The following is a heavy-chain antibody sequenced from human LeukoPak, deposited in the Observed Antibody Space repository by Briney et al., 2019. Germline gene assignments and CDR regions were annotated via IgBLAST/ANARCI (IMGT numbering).Heavy chain of an antibody. Sequence: SETLSLTCTVSGGSISSYYWSWIRQPAGKGLEWIGRIYTSGSTNYNPSLKSRVTMSVDTSKNQFSLKLSSVTAADPAVYYCARVSPHIVVVVAATRGDYFDYWGQGTLVTVSS. CDR2: IYTSGST. CDR3: ARVSPHIVVVVAATRGDYFDY. CDR1: GGSISSYY. V-gene: IGHV4-4*07. J-gene: IGHJ4*02. D-gene: IGHD2-15*01.